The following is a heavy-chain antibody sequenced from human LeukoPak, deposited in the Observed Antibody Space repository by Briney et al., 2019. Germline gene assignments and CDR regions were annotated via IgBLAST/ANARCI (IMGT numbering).Heavy chain of an antibody. V-gene: IGHV3-15*01. J-gene: IGHJ6*02. D-gene: IGHD1-26*01. Sequence: GGSLRLSCAASGFTFSNAWMSWVRQAPGKGLEWVGRIKSKTDGGTTDYAAPVKGRFTISRDDSKNTLYLQMNSLKTEDTAVYYCTTDRVEATYGMDVWGQGTTVTVSS. CDR3: TTDRVEATYGMDV. CDR1: GFTFSNAW. CDR2: IKSKTDGGTT.